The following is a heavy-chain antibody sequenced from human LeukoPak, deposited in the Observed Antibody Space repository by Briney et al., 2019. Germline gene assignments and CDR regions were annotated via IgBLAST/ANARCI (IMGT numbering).Heavy chain of an antibody. J-gene: IGHJ2*01. V-gene: IGHV1-18*01. CDR1: GYTFTSYG. CDR3: ARELRYGDSNWYFDL. CDR2: ISAYNGNT. Sequence: ASVKVSCKASGYTFTSYGISWVRQAPGQGLEWMGWISAYNGNTNYAQKLQGRVTMTTDTSTSTAYMELRSLRSDDTAVYYCARELRYGDSNWYFDLWGRGTLVTVSS. D-gene: IGHD4-17*01.